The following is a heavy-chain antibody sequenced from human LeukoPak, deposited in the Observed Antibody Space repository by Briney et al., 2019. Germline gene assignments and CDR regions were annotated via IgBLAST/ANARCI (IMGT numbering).Heavy chain of an antibody. CDR2: ISSSGNTI. V-gene: IGHV3-11*04. CDR3: ARDSGFGLFDY. CDR1: GFTFSDYY. J-gene: IGHJ4*02. D-gene: IGHD5-12*01. Sequence: PGGSLRLSCAASGFTFSDYYMSWIRQAPGKGLEWVSYISSSGNTIYYADSVKGRFTISRDNAKYSLYLQMNSLGAEDTAVYYCARDSGFGLFDYWGQGTLVTVSS.